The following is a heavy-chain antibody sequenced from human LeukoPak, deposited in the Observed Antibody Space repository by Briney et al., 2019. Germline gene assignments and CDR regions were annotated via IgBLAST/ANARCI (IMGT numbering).Heavy chain of an antibody. CDR1: GGSISSYY. J-gene: IGHJ3*02. CDR3: ARGEKGAFDI. CDR2: IYYSGST. V-gene: IGHV4-59*08. Sequence: SETLSLTCTVSGGSISSYYWSWIRQPPGKGLEWIGYIYYSGSTYYNPSLKSRVTISVDTSKNQFSLKLSSVTAADTAVYYCARGEKGAFDIWGQGTMVTVSS.